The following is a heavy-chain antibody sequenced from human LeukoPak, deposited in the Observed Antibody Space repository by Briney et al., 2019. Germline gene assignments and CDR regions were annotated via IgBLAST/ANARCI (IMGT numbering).Heavy chain of an antibody. J-gene: IGHJ3*02. D-gene: IGHD2-2*02. CDR1: GYTFSSYG. V-gene: IGHV1-18*01. CDR3: ARVGVVPAAISIDAFDI. Sequence: ASVKVSCKASGYTFSSYGISWVRQAPGQGLEWMGWISAYNGNTNYAQKLQGRVTMTTDTSTSTAYMELRSLRSDDTAVYYCARVGVVPAAISIDAFDIWGQGTMVTVSS. CDR2: ISAYNGNT.